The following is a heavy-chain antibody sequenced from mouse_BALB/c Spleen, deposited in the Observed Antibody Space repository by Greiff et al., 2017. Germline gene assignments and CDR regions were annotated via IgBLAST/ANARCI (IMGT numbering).Heavy chain of an antibody. CDR2: ISYSGNT. CDR1: GYSITSDYA. CDR3: ASYYRYPYYFDY. J-gene: IGHJ2*01. Sequence: EVKLMESGPGLVKPSQSLSLTCTVTGYSITSDYAWNWIRQFPGNKLEWMGYISYSGNTSYNPSLKSRISITRDTSKNQFFLQLNSVTTEDTATYYCASYYRYPYYFDYWGQGTTLTVSS. V-gene: IGHV3-2*02. D-gene: IGHD2-14*01.